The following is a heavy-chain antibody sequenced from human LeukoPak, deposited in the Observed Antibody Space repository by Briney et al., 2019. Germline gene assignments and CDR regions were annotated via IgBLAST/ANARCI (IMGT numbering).Heavy chain of an antibody. D-gene: IGHD3-9*01. CDR3: AKDRRRYFDWLAGFDY. CDR1: GFTLSNSA. J-gene: IGHJ4*02. Sequence: GGSLRLSCAASGFTLSNSAMSWVRQAPGKGLEWVSNISGSGSGGSTYYADSVKGRFTISRDNSKNTLYLQMNSLRAEDTAVYYCAKDRRRYFDWLAGFDYWGQGTLVTVSS. CDR2: ISGSGSGGST. V-gene: IGHV3-23*01.